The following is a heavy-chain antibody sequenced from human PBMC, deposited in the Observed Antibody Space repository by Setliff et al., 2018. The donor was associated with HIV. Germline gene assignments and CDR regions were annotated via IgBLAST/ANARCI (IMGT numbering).Heavy chain of an antibody. CDR1: GGTFSSYT. CDR2: INAGNDNT. J-gene: IGHJ6*03. V-gene: IGHV1-18*01. CDR3: ARVQTMAVAGAQYYYMDV. D-gene: IGHD6-19*01. Sequence: ASVKVSCKASGGTFSSYTISWVRQAPGQGLEWMGWINAGNDNTKYEQKFQGRVTMTTDTSTSTAYMELSSLRSEDTAVYYCARVQTMAVAGAQYYYMDVWGKGTTVTVSS.